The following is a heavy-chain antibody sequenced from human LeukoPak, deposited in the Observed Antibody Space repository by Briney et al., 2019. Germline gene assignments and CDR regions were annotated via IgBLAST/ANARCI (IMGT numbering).Heavy chain of an antibody. CDR2: INPNTGGT. CDR1: GYTFTGDY. V-gene: IGHV1-2*02. D-gene: IGHD6-13*01. CDR3: ARDGSSRRTFDP. J-gene: IGHJ5*02. Sequence: ASVKVSCKASGYTFTGDYIYWVRQAPRQGFEWMGWINPNTGGTNYAQKFQDRVTMTSDTSISTAYMELNRLTSDDTAVYYCARDGSSRRTFDPWGQGTLVTVSS.